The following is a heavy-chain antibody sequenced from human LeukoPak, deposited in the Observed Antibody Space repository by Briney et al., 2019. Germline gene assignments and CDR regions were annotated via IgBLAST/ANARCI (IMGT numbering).Heavy chain of an antibody. Sequence: SETLSLTCTVSGYSISSGYYWGWSRPPPGKGVEWMGSIYHSGSTYYNPSVKRRVTISGDTSKNKFSLKLSSVTAADTAVYYCARIWFGEKFDYWGQGTLVTVSS. CDR2: IYHSGST. CDR1: GYSISSGYY. D-gene: IGHD3-10*01. V-gene: IGHV4-38-2*02. CDR3: ARIWFGEKFDY. J-gene: IGHJ4*02.